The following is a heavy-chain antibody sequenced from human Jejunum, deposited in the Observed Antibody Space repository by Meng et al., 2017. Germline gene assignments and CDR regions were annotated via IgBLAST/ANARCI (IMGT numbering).Heavy chain of an antibody. Sequence: GESLKISCAASGFTFSSYAIHWVRQAPGKGLEWVAVISYDGSQTYYADSMRGRFTISRDNSKNTLFLQMNRLRAEDTAVYYCARDNYYDSSWHYGLGALDIWGQGTMVTVSS. D-gene: IGHD3-22*01. CDR2: ISYDGSQT. J-gene: IGHJ3*02. V-gene: IGHV3-30*04. CDR3: ARDNYYDSSWHYGLGALDI. CDR1: GFTFSSYA.